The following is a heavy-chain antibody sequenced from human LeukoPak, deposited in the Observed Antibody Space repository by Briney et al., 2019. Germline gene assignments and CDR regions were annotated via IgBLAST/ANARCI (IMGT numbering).Heavy chain of an antibody. D-gene: IGHD6-13*01. Sequence: GASVKVPCKASGYTFTGYYMHWVRQAPGQGLEWMGWINPNSGGTNYAQKFQGRVTMTRDTSISTAYMELSRLRSDDTAVYYCARVRSIIAAAAFDCWGQGTLVTVSS. CDR1: GYTFTGYY. CDR3: ARVRSIIAAAAFDC. V-gene: IGHV1-2*02. CDR2: INPNSGGT. J-gene: IGHJ4*02.